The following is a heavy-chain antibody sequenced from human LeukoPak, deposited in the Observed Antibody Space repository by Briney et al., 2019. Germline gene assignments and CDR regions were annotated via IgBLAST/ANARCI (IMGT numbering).Heavy chain of an antibody. J-gene: IGHJ4*02. CDR2: ISSSSSYI. CDR1: GFTFSNYS. D-gene: IGHD5-18*01. V-gene: IGHV3-21*04. Sequence: GGSLRLSCAASGFTFSNYSMNWVRQTPGKGLEWVSSISSSSSYIYYADSVKGRFTISRDNAKNSLYLQMNSLRAEDTALYYCAKDLGYSYAQGVDYWGQGTLVTVSS. CDR3: AKDLGYSYAQGVDY.